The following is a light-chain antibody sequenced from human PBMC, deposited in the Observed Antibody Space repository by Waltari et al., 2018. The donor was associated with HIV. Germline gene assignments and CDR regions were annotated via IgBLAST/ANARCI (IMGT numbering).Light chain of an antibody. CDR1: SLRSYY. Sequence: SSELTQDPAVSVALGQTVRITRQGDSLRSYYASWYQQKPGQAPVLVIYGKNNRPSGIPDRFSGSSSGNTASLTITGAQAEDEADYYCNSRDSSGNPYVFGTGTKVTVL. V-gene: IGLV3-19*01. J-gene: IGLJ1*01. CDR3: NSRDSSGNPYV. CDR2: GKN.